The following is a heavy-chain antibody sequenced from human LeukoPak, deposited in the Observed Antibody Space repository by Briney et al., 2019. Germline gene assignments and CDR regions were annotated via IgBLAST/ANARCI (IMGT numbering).Heavy chain of an antibody. Sequence: GGSLRLSCAASGFTFSSYAMSWVRQAPGKGLEWVSAISGSGGSTDYADSVKGRFTISRDNSKNTLHLQMNSLRAEDTAIYYCAKYSFCSSSSCYRNDVFDVWGQGTMVTVSS. CDR1: GFTFSSYA. CDR2: ISGSGGST. CDR3: AKYSFCSSSSCYRNDVFDV. J-gene: IGHJ3*01. D-gene: IGHD2-15*01. V-gene: IGHV3-23*01.